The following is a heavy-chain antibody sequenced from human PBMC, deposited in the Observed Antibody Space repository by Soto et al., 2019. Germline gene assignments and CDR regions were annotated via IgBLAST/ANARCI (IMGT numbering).Heavy chain of an antibody. CDR3: AKAATSRDYFDY. J-gene: IGHJ4*02. V-gene: IGHV3-23*01. CDR1: GFTVGSYG. CDR2: VSGSGGST. Sequence: GGSLRLSCAASGFTVGSYGMSWVRQAPGKGLEWVSTVSGSGGSTYYADSVKGRFTISRDNSKNTLYLQMNSLRAEYTAVYYCAKAATSRDYFDYWGQGTLVTVSS.